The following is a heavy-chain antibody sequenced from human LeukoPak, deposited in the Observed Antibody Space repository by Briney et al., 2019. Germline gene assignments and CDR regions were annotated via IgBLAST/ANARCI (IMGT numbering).Heavy chain of an antibody. Sequence: PGGSLRLSCAASGFTLSDAWMSWVRQAPGKGLEWVDRIKSKTDGGTTDYAASVKDRFTISRDDSKNTLCLQMNSLKSEDTGVYYCTTAKVGFWGQGTLVTVSS. J-gene: IGHJ4*02. D-gene: IGHD1-26*01. CDR3: TTAKVGF. CDR2: IKSKTDGGTT. CDR1: GFTLSDAW. V-gene: IGHV3-15*01.